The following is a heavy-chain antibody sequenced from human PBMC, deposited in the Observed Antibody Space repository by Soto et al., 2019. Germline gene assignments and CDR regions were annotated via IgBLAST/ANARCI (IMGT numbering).Heavy chain of an antibody. Sequence: VGSLRLSCAASGFTFSSYEMNWVRQAPGKGLEWVSYIRSSGDAKYADSVRGRFVISRDNSKKTLYLQMTSLTAEDSAMYYCARGSTDSYPGSRIFDFWGRGTLVTVSS. CDR2: IRSSGDA. CDR3: ARGSTDSYPGSRIFDF. J-gene: IGHJ4*02. V-gene: IGHV3-48*03. D-gene: IGHD3-10*01. CDR1: GFTFSSYE.